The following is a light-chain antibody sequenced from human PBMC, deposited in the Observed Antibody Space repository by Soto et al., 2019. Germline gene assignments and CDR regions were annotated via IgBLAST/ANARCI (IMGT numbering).Light chain of an antibody. CDR3: PQDDDYPFT. CDR2: AAS. CDR1: QGIRNE. Sequence: AIQVTQSPSSLSASVGDRVTITCRTSQGIRNELSWYQQKPGKAPKFLIFAASNLHSDVPSRFSGSGSGTDFTLTISSLQPEDFATYFCPQDDDYPFTFGGGTKVEIK. V-gene: IGKV1-6*01. J-gene: IGKJ4*01.